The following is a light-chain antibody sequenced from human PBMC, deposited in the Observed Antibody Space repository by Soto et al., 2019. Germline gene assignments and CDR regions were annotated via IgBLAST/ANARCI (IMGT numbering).Light chain of an antibody. CDR1: SSDVGGYKY. Sequence: QSVLTQPRSVSGSPGQSVTISCTGTSSDVGGYKYVSWYQQHPGKAPKLMIYDVSKRPSGVPDRFSGSKSGNTASLTISGLQSEDEADYYCCSFAGNYIYVFGTGTKVTVL. CDR2: DVS. CDR3: CSFAGNYIYV. V-gene: IGLV2-11*01. J-gene: IGLJ1*01.